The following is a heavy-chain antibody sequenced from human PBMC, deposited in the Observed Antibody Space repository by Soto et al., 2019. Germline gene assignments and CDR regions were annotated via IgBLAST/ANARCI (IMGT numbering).Heavy chain of an antibody. CDR3: ARVGLAKYVLRYFGHAGYGMDV. D-gene: IGHD3-9*01. Sequence: SETLSLTCAVYGGSFSGYYWSWIRQPPGKGLEWIGEINHSGSTNYNPSLKSRVTISVDTSKNQFSLKLSSVTAADTAVYYCARVGLAKYVLRYFGHAGYGMDVWGQGTTVTVSS. CDR2: INHSGST. J-gene: IGHJ6*02. CDR1: GGSFSGYY. V-gene: IGHV4-34*01.